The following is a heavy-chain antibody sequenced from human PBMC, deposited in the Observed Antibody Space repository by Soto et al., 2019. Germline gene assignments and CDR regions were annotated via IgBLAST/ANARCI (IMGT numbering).Heavy chain of an antibody. J-gene: IGHJ4*02. V-gene: IGHV4-34*01. CDR1: GGSFSGYY. CDR2: INHSGST. Sequence: SETLSLTCAVYGGSFSGYYWSWIRQPPGKGLEWIGEINHSGSTNYNPSLKSRVTISVDTSKNQFSLKLSSVTAADTAVYYCARKIYIVRGVIRGPPPPHYWGQGTLVTVSS. CDR3: ARKIYIVRGVIRGPPPPHY. D-gene: IGHD3-10*01.